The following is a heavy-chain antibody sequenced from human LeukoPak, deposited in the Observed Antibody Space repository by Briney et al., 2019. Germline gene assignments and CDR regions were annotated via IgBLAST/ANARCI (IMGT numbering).Heavy chain of an antibody. V-gene: IGHV3-9*01. CDR2: LSWNSGHI. J-gene: IGHJ4*02. Sequence: GGPLTLSCALSRFPFDEYTMHWVRQATGKGLECVLGLSWNSGHIGYAVSVKGRFAISRDNAKNSLYLQKNSLRAEATASYYCAKSLRGFRGYSYVHFDYWGQGTLVTVSS. D-gene: IGHD5-18*01. CDR1: RFPFDEYT. CDR3: AKSLRGFRGYSYVHFDY.